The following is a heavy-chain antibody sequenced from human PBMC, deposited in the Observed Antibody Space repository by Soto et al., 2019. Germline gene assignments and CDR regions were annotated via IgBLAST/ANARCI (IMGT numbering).Heavy chain of an antibody. CDR2: IYYSGST. CDR3: ARSPRPIAGAPN. V-gene: IGHV4-31*03. J-gene: IGHJ4*02. CDR1: GGSISSGGYY. Sequence: SETLSLTCTVSGGSISSGGYYWSWICQHPGKGLEWIGYIYYSGSTYYNPSLKSRVTISVDTSKNQFSLKLSSVTAADTAVYYCARSPRPIAGAPNWGQGTLVTVP. D-gene: IGHD6-13*01.